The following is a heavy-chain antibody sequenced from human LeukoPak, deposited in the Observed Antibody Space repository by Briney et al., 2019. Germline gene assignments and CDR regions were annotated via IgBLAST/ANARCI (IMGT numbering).Heavy chain of an antibody. CDR2: IKQDGSEK. J-gene: IGHJ4*02. V-gene: IGHV3-7*01. CDR1: GFTFSSYS. CDR3: ARDEQWRGFDY. Sequence: PGGSLRLSCAASGFTFSSYSMNWVRQAPGKGLEWVANIKQDGSEKYYVDSVKGRFTISRDNAKNSLYLQMNSLRAEDTAVYYCARDEQWRGFDYWGQGTLVTVSS. D-gene: IGHD6-19*01.